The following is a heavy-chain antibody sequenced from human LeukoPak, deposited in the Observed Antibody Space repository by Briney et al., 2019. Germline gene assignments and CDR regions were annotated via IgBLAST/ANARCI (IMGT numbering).Heavy chain of an antibody. V-gene: IGHV3-30*04. CDR3: ARESVAATTAPLRVAFDI. D-gene: IGHD2-15*01. CDR1: GFTFSSYA. CDR2: ISYDGSNK. J-gene: IGHJ3*02. Sequence: GGSLRLSCAASGFTFSSYAMHWVRQAPGKGLEWVAVISYDGSNKYYADSVKGRFTISRDNSKNTLYLQMNSLRAEDTAVYYCARESVAATTAPLRVAFDIWGQGTMVTVSS.